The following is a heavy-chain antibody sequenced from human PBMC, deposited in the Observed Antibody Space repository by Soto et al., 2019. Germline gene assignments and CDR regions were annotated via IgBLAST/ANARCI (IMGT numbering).Heavy chain of an antibody. CDR1: GDTFGEYA. CDR2: FVPIFGAT. CDR3: ARYRTESGNYTKWFDP. V-gene: IGHV1-69*06. Sequence: SVKVSCKASGDTFGEYAITWVRQAPGQGLEWVGGFVPIFGATIYAQNLQGRVTISEDKSTLTSYMELRSLTSDDTAVYYCARYRTESGNYTKWFDPWGQGTQVTVSS. J-gene: IGHJ5*02. D-gene: IGHD4-4*01.